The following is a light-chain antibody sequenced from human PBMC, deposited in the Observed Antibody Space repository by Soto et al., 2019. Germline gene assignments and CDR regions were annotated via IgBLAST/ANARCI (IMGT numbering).Light chain of an antibody. Sequence: DIQMTQSPSTLSASVGDRVTITCRASQGISSWLAWYQQKPGKAPKLLIYDASSLKSGVPSRFSGSASGTEFTPTISSQQLDDFATYYYQQYNSAFPAFGPGTKVDIK. CDR3: QQYNSAFPA. J-gene: IGKJ3*01. CDR2: DAS. CDR1: QGISSW. V-gene: IGKV1-5*01.